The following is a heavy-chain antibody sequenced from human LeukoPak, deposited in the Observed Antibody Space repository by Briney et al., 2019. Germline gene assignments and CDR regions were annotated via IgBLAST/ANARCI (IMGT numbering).Heavy chain of an antibody. J-gene: IGHJ5*02. V-gene: IGHV4-30-4*01. Sequence: SETLSLTCTVFGGSIRRGAYFWSWIRQPPGKCLEWIGYIYYSGSTHYSPSLRSRVTISLDTSKNQFSLKLSYVTAADTAVYYCGRGGYDYRWFDPWGQGTLVTVSS. CDR2: IYYSGST. CDR1: GGSIRRGAYF. D-gene: IGHD4-11*01. CDR3: GRGGYDYRWFDP.